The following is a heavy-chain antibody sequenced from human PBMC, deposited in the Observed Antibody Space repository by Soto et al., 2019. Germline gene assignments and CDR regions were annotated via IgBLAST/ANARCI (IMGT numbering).Heavy chain of an antibody. CDR3: ARDGYSGRSDGFDV. V-gene: IGHV3-30*14. D-gene: IGHD1-26*01. CDR2: ISYDGKSE. Sequence: QMQLVESGGGVVQPGRSLRLSCAASGFTFSAYTMHWVRQAPGKGLEWVAVISYDGKSERYPDSVKGRFTVSRENSKSTLSLQMNSLRAEDTAVYYCARDGYSGRSDGFDVWGQGTMVNVSS. J-gene: IGHJ3*01. CDR1: GFTFSAYT.